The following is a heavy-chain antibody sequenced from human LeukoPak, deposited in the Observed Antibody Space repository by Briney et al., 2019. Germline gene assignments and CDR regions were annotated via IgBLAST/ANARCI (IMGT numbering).Heavy chain of an antibody. CDR3: ARIRRWSGLLL. V-gene: IGHV4-34*01. J-gene: IGHJ4*02. D-gene: IGHD3-3*01. CDR1: AGSFRGYY. CDR2: INHSGST. Sequence: SSETLSLTCAVYAGSFRGYYWSWIRQPPGKGLEWIGEINHSGSTNYNPSLKSRVTISVDTSKNQFSLKLSSVTAADTAVYYWARIRRWSGLLLWGQGTLVTVSS.